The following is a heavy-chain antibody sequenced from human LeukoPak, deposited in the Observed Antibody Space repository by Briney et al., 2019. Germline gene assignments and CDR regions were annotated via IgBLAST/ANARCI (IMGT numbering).Heavy chain of an antibody. J-gene: IGHJ4*02. Sequence: PGGSLRLSCAASGFTFSSYEMNWVRRAPGKGLEWVSYIRSSSSIIYYADSVKGRFTISRDNAKNSLYLQMNSLRDEDTAVYYCTRGRGADGYNYFDYWGQGTLVTVSS. CDR1: GFTFSSYE. D-gene: IGHD5-24*01. V-gene: IGHV3-48*02. CDR2: IRSSSSII. CDR3: TRGRGADGYNYFDY.